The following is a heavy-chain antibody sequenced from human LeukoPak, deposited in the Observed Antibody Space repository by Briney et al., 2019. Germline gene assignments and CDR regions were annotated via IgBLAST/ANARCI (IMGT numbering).Heavy chain of an antibody. J-gene: IGHJ4*02. V-gene: IGHV3-23*01. CDR2: ISGSGGST. CDR1: GFTFSSYA. D-gene: IGHD3-22*01. Sequence: PGGSLRLSCAASGFTFSSYAMSWVRQAPGKGLEWVSAISGSGGSTYYADSVNGRFTISRDNSKNTLYLQMNSLRAEDTAVYSCAKDQRGATYYYDSSGYYFDYWGQGTLVTVSS. CDR3: AKDQRGATYYYDSSGYYFDY.